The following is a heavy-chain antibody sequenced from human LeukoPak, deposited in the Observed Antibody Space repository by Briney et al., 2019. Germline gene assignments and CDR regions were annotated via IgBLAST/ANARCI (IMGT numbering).Heavy chain of an antibody. D-gene: IGHD1-26*01. V-gene: IGHV3-23*01. J-gene: IGHJ5*02. Sequence: GGSLRLSCAGSGFTFSSYAMSWVRQDPGKGLQGFSAISGSGGSTYYADSVKGRFTISRDNSKNKLYLQMNSVRVEDTAVYYCAKDHGNYVGAVRFDPWGQGTLVTVSS. CDR2: ISGSGGST. CDR1: GFTFSSYA. CDR3: AKDHGNYVGAVRFDP.